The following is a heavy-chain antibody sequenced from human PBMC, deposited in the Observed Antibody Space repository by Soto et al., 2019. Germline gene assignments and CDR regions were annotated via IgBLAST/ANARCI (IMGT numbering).Heavy chain of an antibody. CDR1: VGPFNEFY. Sequence: SETLSLTCAVYVGPFNEFYWSWVRQPPGKGLEWIGEVNDSGSTKYNPSLRSRVTISVDTSKNQFSLSLRSVTAADTGVYYCVRVKRHDDYEEDSPSHAMDVWGQGTTVTVSS. J-gene: IGHJ6*02. CDR3: VRVKRHDDYEEDSPSHAMDV. CDR2: VNDSGST. V-gene: IGHV4-34*01. D-gene: IGHD3-22*01.